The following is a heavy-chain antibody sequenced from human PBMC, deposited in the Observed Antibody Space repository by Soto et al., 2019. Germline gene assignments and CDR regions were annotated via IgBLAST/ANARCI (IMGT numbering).Heavy chain of an antibody. CDR2: IYPGDSDT. D-gene: IGHD2-2*02. J-gene: IGHJ5*02. CDR3: ARRIDCSSTSCYKPYWFGP. Sequence: PGESLKISCKGSGYSFTSYWIGWVRQMPGKGLEWMGIIYPGDSDTRYSPSFQGQVTISADKSISTAYLQWSSLKASDTAMYYCARRIDCSSTSCYKPYWFGPWGQGTLVTVSS. CDR1: GYSFTSYW. V-gene: IGHV5-51*01.